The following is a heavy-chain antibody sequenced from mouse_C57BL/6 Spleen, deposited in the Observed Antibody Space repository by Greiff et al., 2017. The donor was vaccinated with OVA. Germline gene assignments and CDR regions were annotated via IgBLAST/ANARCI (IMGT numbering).Heavy chain of an antibody. Sequence: VQLQQSGPELVKPGASVKISCKASGYTFTDYYMNWVKQSHGKSLEWIGDINPNNGGTSYNQKFKGKATLTVDKSSSTAYMELRSLTSEDSAVYYFAREGLYDGYYGYWGQGTTLTVAS. J-gene: IGHJ2*01. CDR2: INPNNGGT. CDR3: AREGLYDGYYGY. V-gene: IGHV1-26*01. D-gene: IGHD2-3*01. CDR1: GYTFTDYY.